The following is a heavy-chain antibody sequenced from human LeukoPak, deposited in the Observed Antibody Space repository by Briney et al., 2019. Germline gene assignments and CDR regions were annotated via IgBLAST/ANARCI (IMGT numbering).Heavy chain of an antibody. Sequence: ASVKVSCKASGYTFTSYDVNWVRQATGQGLEWMGWMNPNSGNTGYAQKFQGRVTMTRNTSISTAYMELSSLRSEDTAVYYCATTPHYYDSSGYYHTTYYYYYGMDVWGQGTTVTVSS. CDR2: MNPNSGNT. CDR3: ATTPHYYDSSGYYHTTYYYYYGMDV. D-gene: IGHD3-22*01. V-gene: IGHV1-8*01. CDR1: GYTFTSYD. J-gene: IGHJ6*02.